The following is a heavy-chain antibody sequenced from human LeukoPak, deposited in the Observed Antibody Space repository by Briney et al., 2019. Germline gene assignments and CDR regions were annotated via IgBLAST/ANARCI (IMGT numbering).Heavy chain of an antibody. CDR2: ISSSSSYI. V-gene: IGHV3-21*01. CDR1: GFTFSSYS. D-gene: IGHD3-9*01. Sequence: PGGSLRLSCAASGFTFSSYSMNWVRQAPGKGLEWVSSISSSSSYIYYADSVKGRFTISRDNAKNSLYLQMNSLRAEDTAVYYCAISPTFRRYFDCWGQGTLVTVSS. CDR3: AISPTFRRYFDC. J-gene: IGHJ4*02.